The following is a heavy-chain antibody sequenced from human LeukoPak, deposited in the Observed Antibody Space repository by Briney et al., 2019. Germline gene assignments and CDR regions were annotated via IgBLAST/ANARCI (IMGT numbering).Heavy chain of an antibody. D-gene: IGHD6-19*01. Sequence: GASVKVSCKASGYTFTDYYIHWVRQAPGQGLEWMGWINPNNGGTNYAQKLQGRVTMTTDTSTSTAYMELRSLRSDDTAVYYCARGTEWLVGFGDAFDIWGQGTMVTVSS. V-gene: IGHV1-2*02. CDR1: GYTFTDYY. J-gene: IGHJ3*02. CDR3: ARGTEWLVGFGDAFDI. CDR2: INPNNGGT.